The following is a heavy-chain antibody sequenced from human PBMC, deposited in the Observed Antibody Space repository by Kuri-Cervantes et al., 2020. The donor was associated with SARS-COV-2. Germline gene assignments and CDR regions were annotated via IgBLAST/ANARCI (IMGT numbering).Heavy chain of an antibody. Sequence: GSLSHSCELSGFLFSDPSIHWVRQGSGIGLDWVGRVRVKANNYATAYAASVKGRFTISRDDSKNMAYLQMNSLRAEDTAVYYCAKDHSEWDTMVRGVIIRGCDYWGQGTLVTVSS. J-gene: IGHJ4*02. CDR2: VRVKANNYAT. CDR1: GFLFSDPS. V-gene: IGHV3-73*01. CDR3: AKDHSEWDTMVRGVIIRGCDY. D-gene: IGHD3-10*01.